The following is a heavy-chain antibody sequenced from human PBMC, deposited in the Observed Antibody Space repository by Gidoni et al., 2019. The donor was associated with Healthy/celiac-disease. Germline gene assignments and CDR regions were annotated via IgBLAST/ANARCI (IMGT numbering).Heavy chain of an antibody. CDR1: GFTFSSYS. CDR3: ARGYGDFYGMDV. D-gene: IGHD4-17*01. J-gene: IGHJ6*02. Sequence: EVQLVESGGGLVKPGGSLRLACAASGFTFSSYSMNWVRQAPGKGLEWVSSISSSSSYIYYADSVKGRFTISRDNAKNSLYLQMNSLRAEDTAVYYCARGYGDFYGMDVWGQGTTVTVSS. V-gene: IGHV3-21*01. CDR2: ISSSSSYI.